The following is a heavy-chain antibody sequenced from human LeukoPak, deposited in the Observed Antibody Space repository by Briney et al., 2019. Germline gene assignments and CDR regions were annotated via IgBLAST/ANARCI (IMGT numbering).Heavy chain of an antibody. J-gene: IGHJ6*04. CDR2: ISCYNGNT. CDR1: GYTFSSYG. D-gene: IGHD3-9*01. V-gene: IGHV1-18*01. Sequence: ASVKVSCKASGYTFSSYGIRWVRQAPGQGLEWMGWISCYNGNTNYAQKVQGRVTMTTDTSTSTAYMELRRLRSEDTAVYYCERERGKCGYYHILPNRYYYYYYGMDVWGKGTTVTVSS. CDR3: ERERGKCGYYHILPNRYYYYYYGMDV.